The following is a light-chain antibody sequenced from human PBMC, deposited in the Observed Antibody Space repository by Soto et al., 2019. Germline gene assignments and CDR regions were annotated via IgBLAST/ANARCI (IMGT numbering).Light chain of an antibody. J-gene: IGLJ2*01. CDR2: EVT. CDR3: SSYTSSNTLV. CDR1: SRDVGAYVY. V-gene: IGLV2-8*01. Sequence: QSALTQPSSASGSPGESVTMSCTGTSRDVGAYVYVSWFQQHPGKAPKLLIYEVTKRPSGVPDRFSGSRSGNTASLTVSGLQVEDEANYYCSSYTSSNTLVFGAGTKLTVL.